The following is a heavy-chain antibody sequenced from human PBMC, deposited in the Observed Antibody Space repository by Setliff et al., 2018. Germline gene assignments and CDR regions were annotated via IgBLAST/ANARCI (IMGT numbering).Heavy chain of an antibody. D-gene: IGHD6-19*01. CDR1: GFTFSSYE. CDR3: ARAVAGNYYYYYYMDV. V-gene: IGHV3-48*03. J-gene: IGHJ6*03. Sequence: GGSLRLSCAASGFTFSSYEMNWVRQAPGKGLEWVSYISSSGSTIYYADSVKGRFTISRDNAKNSLYLQMNSLRAEDTAVYYCARAVAGNYYYYYYMDVWGKGTTVTVSS. CDR2: ISSSGSTI.